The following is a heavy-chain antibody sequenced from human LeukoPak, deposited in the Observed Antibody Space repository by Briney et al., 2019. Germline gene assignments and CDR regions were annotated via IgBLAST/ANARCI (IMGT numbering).Heavy chain of an antibody. Sequence: GGSLRLSCAASGFTFDNYGIGWVRQAPGKGLEWVPGISGSGGRTYHADSVKGRFTISRDNSKNTLFLQLNSLGVEDTATYYCAIPTCSGSGYCSTSDPFHTWGQGTMVTVSS. CDR1: GFTFDNYG. D-gene: IGHD2-2*03. CDR2: ISGSGGRT. CDR3: AIPTCSGSGYCSTSDPFHT. V-gene: IGHV3-23*01. J-gene: IGHJ3*02.